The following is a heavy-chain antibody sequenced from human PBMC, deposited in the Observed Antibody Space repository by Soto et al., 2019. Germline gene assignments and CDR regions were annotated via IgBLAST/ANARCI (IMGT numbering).Heavy chain of an antibody. CDR3: ASPSYSNSWYFTINYYYYGMDV. D-gene: IGHD6-13*01. CDR1: GGTFSSYA. Sequence: QVQLVQSGAEVKKPGSSVKVSCKASGGTFSSYAISWVRQAPGQGLEWMGGIIPIFGTANYAQKFQGRVTITADESTSTAYMELSSLRSEDTAVYYCASPSYSNSWYFTINYYYYGMDVWGQGTTVTVSS. CDR2: IIPIFGTA. V-gene: IGHV1-69*01. J-gene: IGHJ6*02.